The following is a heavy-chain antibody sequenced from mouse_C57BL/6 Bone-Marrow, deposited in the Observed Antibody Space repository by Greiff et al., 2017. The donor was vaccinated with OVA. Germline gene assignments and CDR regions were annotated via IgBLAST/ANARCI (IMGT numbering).Heavy chain of an antibody. V-gene: IGHV14-1*01. CDR1: GFNITDYY. D-gene: IGHD2-12*01. Sequence: EVKLMESGAELVRPGASVKLSCTASGFNITDYYMHWVKQRPEQGLEWIGRIVPEDGDTEYAPKVQGKATMTADTSSNTAYLQLSSLTSEDTAVYYCTTDYIWYFDVWGTGTTVTVSS. J-gene: IGHJ1*03. CDR3: TTDYIWYFDV. CDR2: IVPEDGDT.